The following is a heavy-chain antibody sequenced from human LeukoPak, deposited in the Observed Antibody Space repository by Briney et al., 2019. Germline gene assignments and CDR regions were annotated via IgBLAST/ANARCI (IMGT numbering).Heavy chain of an antibody. Sequence: GGSLRLSCAASGFTFSSYAMHWVRQAPGKGLEWVAVISYDGSNKYYADSEKGRFTISRDNSKNTLYLQMNSLRAEDTAVYYCARDGQWLVYVSFDYWGQGTLVTVSS. D-gene: IGHD6-19*01. CDR1: GFTFSSYA. V-gene: IGHV3-30-3*01. CDR3: ARDGQWLVYVSFDY. CDR2: ISYDGSNK. J-gene: IGHJ4*02.